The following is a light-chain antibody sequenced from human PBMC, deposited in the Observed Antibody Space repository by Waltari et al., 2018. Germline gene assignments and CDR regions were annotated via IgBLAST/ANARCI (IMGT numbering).Light chain of an antibody. CDR2: EVS. CDR3: SSYAGSNNVI. J-gene: IGLJ2*01. V-gene: IGLV2-8*01. Sequence: QSALTQPPSASGSPGQSVTISCTGTSSDVGGYNYASWYQQHPGKAPKLMIFEVSKRPSGVPDRFSGSKSDNTASLTVSGLQAEDEANYYCSSYAGSNNVIFGGGTKLSVL. CDR1: SSDVGGYNY.